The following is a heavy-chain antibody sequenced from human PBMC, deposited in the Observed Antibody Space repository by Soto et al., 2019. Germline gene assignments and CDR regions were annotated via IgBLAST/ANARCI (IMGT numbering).Heavy chain of an antibody. V-gene: IGHV3-21*01. CDR3: AKDRGDGSCYQPRRSCRRAIYNWFDP. Sequence: PGGSLRLSCEASGFTFSSYSMNWVRLAPGKGLEWVSSISRSSDYKYYADSLKGRFTISRDNAKNSLYLQMTSLRAEDTAAYYCAKDRGDGSCYQPRRSCRRAIYNWFDPWGQGTLVTVSS. D-gene: IGHD2-15*01. CDR1: GFTFSSYS. CDR2: ISRSSDYK. J-gene: IGHJ5*02.